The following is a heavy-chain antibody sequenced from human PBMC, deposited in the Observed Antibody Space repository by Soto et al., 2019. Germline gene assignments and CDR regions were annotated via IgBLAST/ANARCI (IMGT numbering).Heavy chain of an antibody. V-gene: IGHV2-5*02. CDR3: AYLPCSGGSCYWFSYSGMDV. CDR1: GFSLSTSGVG. CDR2: IYWDDDK. J-gene: IGHJ6*02. D-gene: IGHD2-15*01. Sequence: QITLKESGPTLVKPTQTLTLTCTFSGFSLSTSGVGVAWIRQPPGKALEWLALIYWDDDKRYRPSLETRLTITNDTSKNQVVLKMTHMDSVDTATYYCAYLPCSGGSCYWFSYSGMDVWGQGTTVTVSS.